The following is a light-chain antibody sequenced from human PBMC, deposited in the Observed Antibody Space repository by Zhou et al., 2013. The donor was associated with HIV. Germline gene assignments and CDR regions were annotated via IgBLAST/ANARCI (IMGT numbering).Light chain of an antibody. V-gene: IGKV1-5*03. CDR1: QSISSW. J-gene: IGKJ2*01. CDR2: KAS. Sequence: DIQMTQSPSTLSASVGGRVTITCRASQSISSWLAWYQQKPGKAPKLLIYKASTLESGVPSRFSGSGSGTEFTLTISSLQPDDFGTYYCQQCNSYPYTFGQGTKLEIK. CDR3: QQCNSYPYT.